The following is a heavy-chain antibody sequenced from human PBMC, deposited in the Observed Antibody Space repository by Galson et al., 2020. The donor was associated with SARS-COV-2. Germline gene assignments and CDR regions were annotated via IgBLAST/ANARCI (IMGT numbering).Heavy chain of an antibody. D-gene: IGHD2-8*01. CDR2: IYPGDSDT. Sequence: GESLKISCKGSGYSFTNYWIGWVRQMPGKGLEWMGIIYPGDSDTRYSPSFQGQVTISADKSISTAYLQWSSLKASDTAMYYCAKRGYCSDGVCYGIDYWGQGTLVTVSS. CDR3: AKRGYCSDGVCYGIDY. V-gene: IGHV5-51*01. CDR1: GYSFTNYW. J-gene: IGHJ4*02.